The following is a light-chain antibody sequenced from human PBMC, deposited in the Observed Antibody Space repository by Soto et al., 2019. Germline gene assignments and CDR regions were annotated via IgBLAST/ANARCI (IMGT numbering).Light chain of an antibody. CDR1: QSVSSSY. Sequence: EIVMTQSPATLSVSPGERATLSCRASQSVSSSYLAWYQQKPGQAPRLLIYGASSRATGIPDRFSGSGSGTDFTLTISRLEPEEFAVYYCQQYGSSPTWTFGQGTKVEIK. V-gene: IGKV3-20*01. CDR3: QQYGSSPTWT. J-gene: IGKJ1*01. CDR2: GAS.